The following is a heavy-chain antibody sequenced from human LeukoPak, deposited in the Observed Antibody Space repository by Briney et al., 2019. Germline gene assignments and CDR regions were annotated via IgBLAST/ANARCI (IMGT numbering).Heavy chain of an antibody. Sequence: SETLSLTCDVSGDSITSDYWSWIRQSPGRGLEWIGYINYGGNSDYNPSLNSRVTISVNRSKKQASLKMRSMTAADTAVYYCARLDCISNTCYNYWAPGALVTVSS. J-gene: IGHJ4*02. CDR1: GDSITSDY. CDR2: INYGGNS. CDR3: ARLDCISNTCYNY. V-gene: IGHV4-59*08. D-gene: IGHD3-10*01.